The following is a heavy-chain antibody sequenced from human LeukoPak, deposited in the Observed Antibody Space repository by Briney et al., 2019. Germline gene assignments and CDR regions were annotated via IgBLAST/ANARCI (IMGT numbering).Heavy chain of an antibody. J-gene: IGHJ4*02. CDR1: GYTFTGYY. CDR3: ARDRLVGTSSFVDY. D-gene: IGHD1-26*01. V-gene: IGHV1-2*02. CDR2: INPNSGGT. Sequence: GASVKVSCKASGYTFTGYYMHWVRQAPGQELEWMGWINPNSGGTNYAQTFQGRVTMTRDTSISTAYMELSRLRSDDTAMYYCARDRLVGTSSFVDYWGQGTLVTVSS.